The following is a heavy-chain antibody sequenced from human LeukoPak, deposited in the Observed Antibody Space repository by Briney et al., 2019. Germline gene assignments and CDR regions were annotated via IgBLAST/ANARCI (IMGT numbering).Heavy chain of an antibody. CDR3: ARDASEWQQLGYYFDY. V-gene: IGHV1-18*01. J-gene: IGHJ4*02. D-gene: IGHD6-13*01. CDR1: GYTFTSYG. Sequence: ASVKVSCKASGYTFTSYGISWVRQAPGQGLEWMGWISAYNGNTNYAQKLQGRVTMTTDTSTSTAYMELRSLRSDDTAVYYCARDASEWQQLGYYFDYWGQGTLVTVSS. CDR2: ISAYNGNT.